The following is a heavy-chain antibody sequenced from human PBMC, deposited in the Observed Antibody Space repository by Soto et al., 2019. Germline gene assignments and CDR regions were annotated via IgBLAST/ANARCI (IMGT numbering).Heavy chain of an antibody. Sequence: QVQLVQSGAEVKKPGSSVKVSCKASGGTFSSYSINWVRQAPGQGLEWMGEIIPIFGTANYAQKFQGSVTITADEPTSTASMELSSLRSEDTAVYYCARAGGRHSGGIDYWGQGTLVTVSS. CDR2: IIPIFGTA. D-gene: IGHD1-26*01. CDR3: ARAGGRHSGGIDY. V-gene: IGHV1-69*01. J-gene: IGHJ4*02. CDR1: GGTFSSYS.